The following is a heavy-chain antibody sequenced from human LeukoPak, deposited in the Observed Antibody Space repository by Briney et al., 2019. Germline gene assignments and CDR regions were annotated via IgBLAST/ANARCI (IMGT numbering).Heavy chain of an antibody. D-gene: IGHD3-9*01. CDR1: GGTFSSYA. CDR2: IIPIFGTA. Sequence: SVKVSCKASGGTFSSYAISWVRQAPGQGLEWMGGIIPIFGTANYAQKFQGRVTITADESTSTAYMELSSRRSEDTAVYYCARSYYDILGAFDYWGQGTLVTVSS. J-gene: IGHJ4*02. V-gene: IGHV1-69*01. CDR3: ARSYYDILGAFDY.